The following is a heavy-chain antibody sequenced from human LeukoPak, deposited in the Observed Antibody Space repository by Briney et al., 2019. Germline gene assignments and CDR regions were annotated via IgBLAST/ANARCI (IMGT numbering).Heavy chain of an antibody. CDR2: IYYSGST. V-gene: IGHV4-61*01. CDR1: GGSISSSSYY. J-gene: IGHJ4*02. CDR3: ARDRGGGHDYGDFYFDY. Sequence: KSSETLSLTCTVSGGSISSSSYYWSWIRQPPGKGLEWIGYIYYSGSTNYNPSLKSRVTISVDTSKNQFSLKLSSVTAADTAVYYCARDRGGGHDYGDFYFDYWGQGTLVTVSS. D-gene: IGHD4-17*01.